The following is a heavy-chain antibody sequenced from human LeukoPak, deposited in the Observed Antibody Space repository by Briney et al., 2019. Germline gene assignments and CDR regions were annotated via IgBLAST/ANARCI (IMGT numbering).Heavy chain of an antibody. J-gene: IGHJ4*02. CDR2: ISAYNGHT. Sequence: ASVKVSCKASGYTFTTYGISWVRQAPGQGLEWMGWISAYNGHTNYAQKLQGRVTMTTDTFTSTAYMELRSLRSDDTAVYYCAKDLHYGSADYWGQGTLVTVSS. CDR1: GYTFTTYG. V-gene: IGHV1-18*01. CDR3: AKDLHYGSADY. D-gene: IGHD3-10*01.